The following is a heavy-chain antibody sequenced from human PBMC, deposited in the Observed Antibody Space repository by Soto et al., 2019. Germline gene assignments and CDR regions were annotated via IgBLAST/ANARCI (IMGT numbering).Heavy chain of an antibody. CDR3: ARGSFIRPPKVGYIVGARLDY. Sequence: XETLSLTCAVYGGSFSGYYWSWIRQPPGKGLEWIGEINHSGSTNYNPSLKSRVTISVDTSKNQFSLKLSSVTAADTAVYYCARGSFIRPPKVGYIVGARLDYWGQGTLVTVSS. J-gene: IGHJ4*02. CDR1: GGSFSGYY. V-gene: IGHV4-34*01. CDR2: INHSGST. D-gene: IGHD1-26*01.